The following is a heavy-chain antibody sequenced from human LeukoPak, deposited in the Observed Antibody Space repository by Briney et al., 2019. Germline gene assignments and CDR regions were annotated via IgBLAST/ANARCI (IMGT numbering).Heavy chain of an antibody. CDR3: ARDSRFLGYCSGGSCYAFDI. Sequence: SQTLSLTCTVSGGSISSGGYYWSWIRQHPGKGLEWIGYIYYSGSTYYNPSLKSRATISVDTSKNQFSLKLSSVTAADTAVYYCARDSRFLGYCSGGSCYAFDIWGQGTMVTVSS. D-gene: IGHD2-15*01. V-gene: IGHV4-31*03. J-gene: IGHJ3*02. CDR2: IYYSGST. CDR1: GGSISSGGYY.